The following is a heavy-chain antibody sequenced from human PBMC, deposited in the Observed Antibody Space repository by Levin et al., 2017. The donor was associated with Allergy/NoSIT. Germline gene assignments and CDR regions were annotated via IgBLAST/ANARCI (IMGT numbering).Heavy chain of an antibody. CDR1: GFTFSSYW. CDR2: IKQDGSEK. J-gene: IGHJ5*02. V-gene: IGHV3-7*04. CDR3: ARAPIDYYDSSGTNWFDP. D-gene: IGHD3-22*01. Sequence: GESLKISCAASGFTFSSYWMSWVRQAPGKGLEWVANIKQDGSEKYYVDSVKGRFTISRDNAKNSLYLQMNSLRAEDTAVYYCARAPIDYYDSSGTNWFDPWGQGTLVTVSS.